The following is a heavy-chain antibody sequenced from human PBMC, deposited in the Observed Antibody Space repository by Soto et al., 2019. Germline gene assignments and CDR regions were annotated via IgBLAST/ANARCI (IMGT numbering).Heavy chain of an antibody. CDR3: ARGYSSSWADNWFDP. Sequence: GGSLRLSCAASGFTFSSYDMHWVRQATGKGLEWVSAIGTAGDPYYPGSAKGRFTISRENAKNSLYLQMNSLRAGDTAVYYCARGYSSSWADNWFDPWGQGTLVTVSS. J-gene: IGHJ5*02. D-gene: IGHD6-13*01. CDR2: IGTAGDP. V-gene: IGHV3-13*05. CDR1: GFTFSSYD.